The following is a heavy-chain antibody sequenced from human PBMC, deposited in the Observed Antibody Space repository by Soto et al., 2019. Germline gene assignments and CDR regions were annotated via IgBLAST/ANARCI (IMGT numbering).Heavy chain of an antibody. V-gene: IGHV4-31*03. J-gene: IGHJ6*02. D-gene: IGHD6-13*01. CDR1: GGSLSRGGYY. Sequence: SETLSLTCTVSGGSLSRGGYYWSWIRQNPGKGLEWIGYTYNSVSTYYNPSLKSRVTISVDTSKNQFSLKLTSVTAADTAVYYCAREEGGWIAAAGKDYYYYYGMDVWGQGTTVTVSS. CDR3: AREEGGWIAAAGKDYYYYYGMDV. CDR2: TYNSVST.